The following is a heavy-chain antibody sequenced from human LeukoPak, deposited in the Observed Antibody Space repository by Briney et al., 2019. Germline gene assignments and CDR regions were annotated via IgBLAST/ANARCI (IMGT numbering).Heavy chain of an antibody. CDR2: ISSSSSYI. J-gene: IGHJ6*02. CDR1: GFTFSSYS. D-gene: IGHD5-12*01. CDR3: ARDGIVATPEGIYYYGMDV. Sequence: PGGSLRLSCAASGFTFSSYSMNWVRQAPGKGLEWVSSISSSSSYIYYADSVKGRFTISRDNAKNSLYLQMNSLRAEDTAVYYCARDGIVATPEGIYYYGMDVWGQGTTVTVSS. V-gene: IGHV3-21*01.